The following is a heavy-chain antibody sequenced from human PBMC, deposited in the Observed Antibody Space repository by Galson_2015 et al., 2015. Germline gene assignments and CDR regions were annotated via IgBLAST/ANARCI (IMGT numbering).Heavy chain of an antibody. CDR3: ARVNVMLVVGSESWFDP. CDR1: GYSFTSCW. D-gene: IGHD6-19*01. Sequence: QSGAEVKKPGESLRISCKGSGYSFTSCWISWVRQMPGKGLEWMGRIDPSDSYTNYSPSFQGHVTISADKSISTAYLQWSSLKASDTAMYYCARVNVMLVVGSESWFDPWGQGTLVTVSS. J-gene: IGHJ5*02. V-gene: IGHV5-10-1*01. CDR2: IDPSDSYT.